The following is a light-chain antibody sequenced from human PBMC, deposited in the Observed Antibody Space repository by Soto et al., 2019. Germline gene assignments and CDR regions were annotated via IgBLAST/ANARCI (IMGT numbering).Light chain of an antibody. CDR1: QSIVFSDGNAY. CDR2: RAS. Sequence: DVVMTQSPLSLPVTLGQPASISCRSSQSIVFSDGNAYLSWFQQRPGQSPRRLIYRASNRASGVPDRFSGSGSGTDFTLQIDRVEAEDVGIYYCMQGTHWPPTFGRGTRGEIK. J-gene: IGKJ1*01. CDR3: MQGTHWPPT. V-gene: IGKV2-30*01.